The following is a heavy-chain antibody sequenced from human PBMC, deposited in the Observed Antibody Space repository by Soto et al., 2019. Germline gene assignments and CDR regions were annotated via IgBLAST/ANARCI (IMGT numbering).Heavy chain of an antibody. CDR3: ARAFYSGSYPHYFYYFGMDV. D-gene: IGHD1-26*01. Sequence: SVKVSCKASGNTFTSYHTHWLRQAPGQGLEWLGKINPSDGSTDFAQKFQGRVTMTRDTSTSTLYLQLSSLTSEDTAVYYCARAFYSGSYPHYFYYFGMDVWGQGTTVTVSS. J-gene: IGHJ6*02. CDR2: INPSDGST. CDR1: GNTFTSYH. V-gene: IGHV1-46*01.